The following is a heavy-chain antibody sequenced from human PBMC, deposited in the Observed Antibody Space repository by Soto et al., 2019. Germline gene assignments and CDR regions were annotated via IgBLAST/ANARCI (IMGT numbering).Heavy chain of an antibody. D-gene: IGHD3-3*01. CDR2: INPSGGST. CDR3: ARDHGNDDFWSGYYTWYGMAV. J-gene: IGHJ6*02. V-gene: IGHV1-46*01. Sequence: ASVKVSFKASGYTFTSYYMHWVRQAPGQGLEWMGIINPSGGSTSYAQKFQGRVTMTRDTSTSTVYMELSSLRSEDTAVYYCARDHGNDDFWSGYYTWYGMAVWGQGTTVTVSS. CDR1: GYTFTSYY.